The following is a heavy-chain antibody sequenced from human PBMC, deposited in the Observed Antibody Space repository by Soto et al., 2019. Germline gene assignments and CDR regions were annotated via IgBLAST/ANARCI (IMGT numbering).Heavy chain of an antibody. V-gene: IGHV1-18*01. D-gene: IGHD3-16*02. CDR3: AGGGVNVGGSYRY. CDR1: GYTFTSYG. CDR2: ISAYNGNT. J-gene: IGHJ4*02. Sequence: QVQLVQSGAEVKKPGASVKVSCKASGYTFTSYGISWVRQAPGQGLEWMGWISAYNGNTNYAQKLQGRVTMTTDTSTSQAYMELRSRRADDTAGDCCAGGGVNVGGSYRYWGQGTLVTVSS.